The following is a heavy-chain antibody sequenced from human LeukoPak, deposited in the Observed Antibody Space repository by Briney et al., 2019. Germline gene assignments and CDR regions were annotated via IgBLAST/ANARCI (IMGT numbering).Heavy chain of an antibody. V-gene: IGHV3-30*02. CDR3: ARDAYDSSGLDY. Sequence: PGGSLRLSCAASGFTFRDFGMEWVRQAPGKGLEWVAFIRHDGSDKYYADSARGRFTISRDNSKNTVDLQMNSLRAEDSAVYYCARDAYDSSGLDYWGQGTLVTVSS. CDR2: IRHDGSDK. J-gene: IGHJ4*02. D-gene: IGHD3-22*01. CDR1: GFTFRDFG.